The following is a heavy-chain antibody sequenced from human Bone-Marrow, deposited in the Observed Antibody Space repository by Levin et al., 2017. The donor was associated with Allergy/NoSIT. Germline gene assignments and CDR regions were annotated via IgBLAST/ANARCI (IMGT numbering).Heavy chain of an antibody. Sequence: SGGSLRLSCAASGFTFSSYGMHWVRQAPGKGLEWVAVISYDGSNKYYADSVKGRFTISRDNSKNTLYLQMNSLRAEDTAVYYCAKELTMVRGVWYYYYGMDVWGQGTTVTVSS. CDR3: AKELTMVRGVWYYYYGMDV. D-gene: IGHD3-10*01. CDR1: GFTFSSYG. J-gene: IGHJ6*02. V-gene: IGHV3-30*18. CDR2: ISYDGSNK.